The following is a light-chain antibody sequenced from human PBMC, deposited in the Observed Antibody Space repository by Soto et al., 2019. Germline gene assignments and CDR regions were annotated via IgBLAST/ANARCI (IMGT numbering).Light chain of an antibody. V-gene: IGKV3-15*01. CDR2: GAS. CDR3: QQYNNWPWT. J-gene: IGKJ1*01. Sequence: EIVMTQSPATLSVSPGERATLSCRASQSVSSNLAWYQQRPGQAPRLLIDGASTRATGIPARFRGSGSGTEFTLTISSLQSEDFAVYYCQQYNNWPWTFGQGTKVEIK. CDR1: QSVSSN.